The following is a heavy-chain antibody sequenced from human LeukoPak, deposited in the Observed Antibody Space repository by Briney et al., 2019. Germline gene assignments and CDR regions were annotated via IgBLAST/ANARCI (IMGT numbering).Heavy chain of an antibody. V-gene: IGHV3-23*01. CDR1: GFTFSSYA. J-gene: IGHJ4*02. Sequence: GGSLRLSCAASGFTFSSYAMSWVRQAPGKGLEWVSVIRGSDGSTYYADSVKGRFTISRDNSKNTVYLQMDSLRAEDSAVYYCAKNGGYSYGLYYFDYWGQGTLVTVSS. CDR2: IRGSDGST. CDR3: AKNGGYSYGLYYFDY. D-gene: IGHD5-18*01.